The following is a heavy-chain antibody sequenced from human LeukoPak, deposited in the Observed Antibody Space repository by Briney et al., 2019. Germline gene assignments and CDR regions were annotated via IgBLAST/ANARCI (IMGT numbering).Heavy chain of an antibody. J-gene: IGHJ4*02. D-gene: IGHD5-12*01. CDR3: ARTGSGYDYEGYFDY. Sequence: GGSLRLSCAASGFTFSSYSMNWVRQAPGKGLEWVSSISSSSSYIYYADSVKGRFTISRDNAKNSLYLRMNSLRAEDTAVYYCARTGSGYDYEGYFDYWGQGTLVTVSS. CDR2: ISSSSSYI. CDR1: GFTFSSYS. V-gene: IGHV3-21*01.